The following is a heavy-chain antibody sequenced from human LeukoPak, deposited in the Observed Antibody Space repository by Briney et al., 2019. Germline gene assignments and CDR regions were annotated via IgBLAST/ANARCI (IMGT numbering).Heavy chain of an antibody. CDR3: AKALGSSAYSPLDY. V-gene: IGHV3-23*01. CDR1: GFTFNNYA. CDR2: IRGSGDST. D-gene: IGHD3-22*01. J-gene: IGHJ4*02. Sequence: GGSLRLSCVASGFTFNNYAMSWVRQAPGKGLEWVSSIRGSGDSTLYTDSAKGRFTVSRDNSKNTLYLQMNSLRAEDTAVFYCAKALGSSAYSPLDYWGWGTLVTVSS.